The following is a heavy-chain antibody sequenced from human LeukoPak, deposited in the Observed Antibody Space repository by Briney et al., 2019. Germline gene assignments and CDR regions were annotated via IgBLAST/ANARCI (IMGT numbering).Heavy chain of an antibody. CDR1: GGSISGFV. V-gene: IGHV4-59*08. CDR3: ARLAKREQWLAYYFDY. CDR2: IYDTGTT. J-gene: IGHJ4*02. Sequence: SETLSLTCTVSGGSISGFVWSWIRQPPGGGLAYFGFIYDTGTTNYTPLLKSRVTLSVDTSKNQFSLKLNSVTAADTAVYYCARLAKREQWLAYYFDYWGQGALVTVSS. D-gene: IGHD6-19*01.